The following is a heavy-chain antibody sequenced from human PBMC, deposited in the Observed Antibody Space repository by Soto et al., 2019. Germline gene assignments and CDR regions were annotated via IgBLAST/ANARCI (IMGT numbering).Heavy chain of an antibody. CDR2: INWNGGST. V-gene: IGHV3-20*01. J-gene: IGHJ6*03. Sequence: GGSLRLSCAASGFTFDDYGMSWVRQAPGKGLEWVSGINWNGGSTGYADSVKGRLTISRDNAKNSLYLQMNSLRAEDTALYHCARVKGPYYYYYMDVWGKGTTVTVSS. CDR1: GFTFDDYG. CDR3: ARVKGPYYYYYMDV.